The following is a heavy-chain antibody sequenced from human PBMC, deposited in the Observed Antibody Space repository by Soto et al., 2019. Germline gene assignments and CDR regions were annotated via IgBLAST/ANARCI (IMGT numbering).Heavy chain of an antibody. CDR2: TTYDGGIK. J-gene: IGHJ6*03. V-gene: IGHV3-30*03. D-gene: IGHD2-15*01. CDR3: GGARENTQFCYGQNV. CDR1: GFSFSSYG. Sequence: GGSLRLSCAASGFSFSSYGMEWVRLAPGKGLEWVAATTYDGGIKHYVDSVKGRFTISRDNSKNTLYLQMNSLRVEDTATYYCGGARENTQFCYGQNVLGKGNTVTV.